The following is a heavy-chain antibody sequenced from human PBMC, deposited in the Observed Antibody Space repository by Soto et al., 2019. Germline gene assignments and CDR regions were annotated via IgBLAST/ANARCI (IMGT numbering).Heavy chain of an antibody. Sequence: PGGSLRLSCAASGFTFDDYAMHWVRQAPGKGLEWVSGISWNSGSIGYADSVKGRFTISRDNAKNSLYLQMNSLRAEDTALYYCARETHLRGYWGQGTLVTVSS. CDR1: GFTFDDYA. J-gene: IGHJ4*02. CDR3: ARETHLRGY. CDR2: ISWNSGSI. V-gene: IGHV3-9*01. D-gene: IGHD3-10*01.